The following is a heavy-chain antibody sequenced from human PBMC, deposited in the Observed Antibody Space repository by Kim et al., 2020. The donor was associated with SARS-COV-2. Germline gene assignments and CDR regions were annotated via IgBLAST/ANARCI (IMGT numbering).Heavy chain of an antibody. Sequence: ASVKVSCKVSGYTLTELSMHWVRQAPGKGLEWMGGFDPEDGETIYAQKFQGRVTMTEDTSTDTAYMELSSLRSEDTAVYYCATLPVQLERGGYYYGMDVWGQGTTVTVSS. D-gene: IGHD1-1*01. CDR1: GYTLTELS. V-gene: IGHV1-24*01. CDR2: FDPEDGET. CDR3: ATLPVQLERGGYYYGMDV. J-gene: IGHJ6*02.